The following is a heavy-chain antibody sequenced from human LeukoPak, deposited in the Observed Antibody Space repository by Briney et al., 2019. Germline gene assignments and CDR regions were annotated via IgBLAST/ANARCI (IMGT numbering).Heavy chain of an antibody. Sequence: GGSLRLSCAASGFTFSSYAMHWVRQAPGKGLEWVAVISYDGSNKYYADSVKGRFTISRDNSKNTLYLQMNSLRAEDTAVYYCARDRHYYGSGILRYWGQGTLVTVSS. CDR1: GFTFSSYA. J-gene: IGHJ4*02. CDR3: ARDRHYYGSGILRY. D-gene: IGHD3-10*01. CDR2: ISYDGSNK. V-gene: IGHV3-30-3*01.